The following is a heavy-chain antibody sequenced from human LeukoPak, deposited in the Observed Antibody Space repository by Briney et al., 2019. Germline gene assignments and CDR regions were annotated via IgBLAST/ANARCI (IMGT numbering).Heavy chain of an antibody. J-gene: IGHJ6*03. CDR2: INWNGGST. V-gene: IGHV3-20*04. CDR3: ARMVRGGYYYMDV. Sequence: PGGSLRLSCAASGFTFDDHGMSWVRQAPGKGLEWVSGINWNGGSTGYADSVKGRFTISRDDAKNSLYLQMSSLRAEDTALYYCARMVRGGYYYMDVWGKGTTVTASS. D-gene: IGHD3-10*01. CDR1: GFTFDDHG.